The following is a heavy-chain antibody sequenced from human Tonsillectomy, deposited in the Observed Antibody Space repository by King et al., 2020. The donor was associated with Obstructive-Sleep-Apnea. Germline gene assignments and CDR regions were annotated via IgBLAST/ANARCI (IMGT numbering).Heavy chain of an antibody. CDR2: IYNTGST. D-gene: IGHD4-23*01. J-gene: IGHJ3*02. CDR1: GGSISSYS. CDR3: ARVWSTVVTNDAFDI. V-gene: IGHV4-59*01. Sequence: VQLQESGPGLVKPSETLSLTCTVSGGSISSYSWTWIRQPPGKGLEWIGYIYNTGSTNYNPSLKSRVTISIHTSQNQVSLKLSSVTAADTAVYYCARVWSTVVTNDAFDIWGQGTMVTVSS.